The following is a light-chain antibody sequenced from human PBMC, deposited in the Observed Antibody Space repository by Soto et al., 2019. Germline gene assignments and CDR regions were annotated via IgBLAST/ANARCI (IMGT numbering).Light chain of an antibody. CDR1: QDISNY. Sequence: DTQMTQSPASLSASVGDRVTITCQASQDISNYLNWYQHKPGKAPKLLIYDASNLETGVPSRFSGSGSGTDFTLTINSLQPEDIATYFCQQFGNLPLTFGGGTKVEIK. CDR3: QQFGNLPLT. J-gene: IGKJ4*01. CDR2: DAS. V-gene: IGKV1-33*01.